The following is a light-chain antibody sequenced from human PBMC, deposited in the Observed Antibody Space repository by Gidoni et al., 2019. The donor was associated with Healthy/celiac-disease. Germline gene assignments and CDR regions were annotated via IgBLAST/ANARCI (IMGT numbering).Light chain of an antibody. CDR3: QRYNNWPTHT. V-gene: IGKV3-15*01. J-gene: IGKJ3*01. CDR1: RVVSTI. CDR2: GAS. Sequence: TLAWSPGKIATLSCGASRVVSTIFAWYQQKPGQAPRLLIDGASTRAAGIPARFSGSGSGTEFTLTISSLQSEDFAVYYCQRYNNWPTHTFGPGTKVDIK.